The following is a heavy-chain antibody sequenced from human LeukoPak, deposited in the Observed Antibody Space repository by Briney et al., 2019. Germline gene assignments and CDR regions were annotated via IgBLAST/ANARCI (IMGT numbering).Heavy chain of an antibody. J-gene: IGHJ4*02. D-gene: IGHD2-15*01. CDR2: IFYSGST. Sequence: SETLSLTCTVSSGSISTSNYYWGWVRQPPGKALEWIGNIFYSGSTYYNPSLKSRVTISVDTSKNQFSLKLSSVTAADTAVYYCARELSAVDIVVVVAARPFDYWGQGTLVTVSS. CDR1: SGSISTSNYY. V-gene: IGHV4-39*07. CDR3: ARELSAVDIVVVVAARPFDY.